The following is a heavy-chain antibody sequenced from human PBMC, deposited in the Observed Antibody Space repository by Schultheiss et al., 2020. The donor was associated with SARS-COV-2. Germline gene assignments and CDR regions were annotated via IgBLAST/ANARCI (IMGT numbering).Heavy chain of an antibody. CDR1: GYSFTSYW. J-gene: IGHJ3*02. Sequence: GGSLRLSCKGSGYSFTSYWIGWVRQMPGKGLEWMGIIYPDDSETRYSPSFQGQVTISADKSISTAYLQWSSLKASDTAMYYCARPRTIFGVDDAFDIWGQGTMVTVSS. CDR2: IYPDDSET. D-gene: IGHD3-3*01. V-gene: IGHV5-51*01. CDR3: ARPRTIFGVDDAFDI.